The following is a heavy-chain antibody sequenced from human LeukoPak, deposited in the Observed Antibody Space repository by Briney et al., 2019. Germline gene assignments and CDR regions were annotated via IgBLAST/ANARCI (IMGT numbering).Heavy chain of an antibody. CDR3: ARTLQSIAAP. J-gene: IGHJ5*02. D-gene: IGHD6-6*01. CDR1: GFTFSSYA. V-gene: IGHV4-39*01. CDR2: IYYSGST. Sequence: GSLRLSCAASGFTFSSYAMSWIRQPPGKGLEWIGSIYYSGSTYYNPSLKSRVTISVDTSKNQFSLKLSSVTAADTAVYYCARTLQSIAAPWGQGTLVTVSS.